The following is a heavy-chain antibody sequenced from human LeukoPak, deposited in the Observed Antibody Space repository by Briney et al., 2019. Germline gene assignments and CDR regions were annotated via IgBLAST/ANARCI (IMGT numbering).Heavy chain of an antibody. J-gene: IGHJ1*01. Sequence: GGSLRLSCAASGFTFSSYAMSWVRQAPGKGLEWVANIKQDGSEKYYVDSVKGRFTISRDNAKNSLYLQMNSLRAEDTAVYYCARADSSGWEGEYAEYFQHWGQGTLVTVSS. D-gene: IGHD6-19*01. CDR1: GFTFSSYA. V-gene: IGHV3-7*01. CDR2: IKQDGSEK. CDR3: ARADSSGWEGEYAEYFQH.